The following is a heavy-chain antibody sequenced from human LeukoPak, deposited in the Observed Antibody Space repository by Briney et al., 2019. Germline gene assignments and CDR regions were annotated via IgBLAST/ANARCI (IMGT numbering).Heavy chain of an antibody. J-gene: IGHJ4*02. CDR3: ARHGSSGWLYYFDY. V-gene: IGHV4-59*08. CDR2: IYYSGST. D-gene: IGHD6-19*01. CDR1: GGSLSSYY. Sequence: SETLSLTCTVSGGSLSSYYWSWIRQPPGKGLEWIGYIYYSGSTNYNPSLKSRVTISVDTSKNQFSLKLSSVTAADTAVYYCARHGSSGWLYYFDYWGQGTLVTVSS.